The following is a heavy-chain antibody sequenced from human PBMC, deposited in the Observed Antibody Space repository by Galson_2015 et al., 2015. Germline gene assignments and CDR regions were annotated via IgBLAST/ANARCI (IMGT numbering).Heavy chain of an antibody. CDR2: INAGNGNT. Sequence: WMGWINAGNGNTKYSQKFQGRVTITRDTSASTAYMELSSLRSEDTAVYYCARVGAVAGPKRDAFDIWGQGTMVTVSS. CDR3: ARVGAVAGPKRDAFDI. D-gene: IGHD6-19*01. J-gene: IGHJ3*02. V-gene: IGHV1-3*01.